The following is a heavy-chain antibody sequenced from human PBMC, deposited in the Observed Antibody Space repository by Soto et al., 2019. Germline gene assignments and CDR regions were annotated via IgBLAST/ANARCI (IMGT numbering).Heavy chain of an antibody. Sequence: ASVKVSCKASEYTFTSYAMHWVRQAPGQRLEWMGWINAGNGNTKYSQKFQGRVTITRDTSASTAYMELSSLRSEDTAVYYCAREFLEWLSNNWFDPWGQGTLVTVSS. V-gene: IGHV1-3*01. D-gene: IGHD3-3*01. CDR1: EYTFTSYA. CDR2: INAGNGNT. J-gene: IGHJ5*02. CDR3: AREFLEWLSNNWFDP.